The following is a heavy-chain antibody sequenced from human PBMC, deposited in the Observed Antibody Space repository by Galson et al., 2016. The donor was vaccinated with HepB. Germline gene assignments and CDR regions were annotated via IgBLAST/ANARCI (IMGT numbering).Heavy chain of an antibody. V-gene: IGHV4-39*01. Sequence: TLSLTCTVSGGSISSNDYYWGWIRQPPGKGLEWIGRIYHTGSTSYNPSLTSRVTMSVAASNNQFSLRLSSVTALDTAVYYCAGLYDCIGYYPNYFDYWGQGTLVTVSP. CDR3: AGLYDCIGYYPNYFDY. CDR2: IYHTGST. D-gene: IGHD3-22*01. J-gene: IGHJ4*02. CDR1: GGSISSNDYY.